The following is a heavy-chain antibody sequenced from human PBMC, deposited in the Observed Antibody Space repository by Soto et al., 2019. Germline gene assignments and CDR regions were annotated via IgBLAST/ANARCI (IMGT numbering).Heavy chain of an antibody. CDR1: GGSISSYY. Sequence: QVQLQESGPGLVKPSETLSLTCTVSGGSISSYYWSWIRQPPGKGLEWIGYIYYSGSTNYNPSLKSRVTIXXDXSXXQFSLKLSSVTAADTAVYYCARTGLGLCYYYGMDVWGQGTTVTVSS. CDR3: ARTGLGLCYYYGMDV. CDR2: IYYSGST. J-gene: IGHJ6*02. V-gene: IGHV4-59*08.